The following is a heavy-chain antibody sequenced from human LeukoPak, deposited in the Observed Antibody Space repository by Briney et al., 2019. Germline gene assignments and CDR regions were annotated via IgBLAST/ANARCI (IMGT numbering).Heavy chain of an antibody. CDR1: GYTFTGYY. J-gene: IGHJ6*03. Sequence: ASVKVSCKASGYTFTGYYMHWVRQAPGQGLEWMGWINPNSGGTNYAQKFQGRVTMTRDTSISTAYMELSRLRSDDTAVYYCARDSRARIVGATTLFFHYYMDVWGKGTTVTVSS. CDR3: ARDSRARIVGATTLFFHYYMDV. D-gene: IGHD1-26*01. CDR2: INPNSGGT. V-gene: IGHV1-2*02.